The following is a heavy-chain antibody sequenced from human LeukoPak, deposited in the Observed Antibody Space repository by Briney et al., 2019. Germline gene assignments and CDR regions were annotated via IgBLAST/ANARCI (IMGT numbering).Heavy chain of an antibody. J-gene: IGHJ4*02. V-gene: IGHV1-2*02. CDR3: ARAVVVVAATMIDY. D-gene: IGHD2-15*01. CDR1: GYTFTGYY. CDR2: ISPNSGGT. Sequence: ASVEVSCKASGYTFTGYYMHWVRQAPGQGLEWMGWISPNSGGTNYAQKFQGRVTMTRDTSISTAYMELSRLRSDDTAVYHCARAVVVVAATMIDYWGQGTLVTVSS.